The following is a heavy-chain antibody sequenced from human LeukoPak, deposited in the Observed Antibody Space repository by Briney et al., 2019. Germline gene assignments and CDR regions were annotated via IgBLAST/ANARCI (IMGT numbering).Heavy chain of an antibody. CDR2: IYYSGST. Sequence: SETLSLTCTVSGGSISSSSYYWGWIRQPPGKGLEWIGSIYYSGSTYYTPSLKSRVTISVDTSKNQFSLKLSSVTAADTAVYYGAINRSGWYSDAFDIWGQGTMVTVSS. J-gene: IGHJ3*02. D-gene: IGHD6-19*01. CDR1: GGSISSSSYY. CDR3: AINRSGWYSDAFDI. V-gene: IGHV4-39*01.